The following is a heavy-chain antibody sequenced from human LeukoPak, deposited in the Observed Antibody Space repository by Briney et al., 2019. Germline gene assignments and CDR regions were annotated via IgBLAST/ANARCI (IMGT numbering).Heavy chain of an antibody. J-gene: IGHJ5*02. Sequence: PSETLSLTCTVSGGSISSYYWSWIRQPAGKGLEWIGRIYTSGSTNYNPSLKSRVTMSVDTSKNQFSLKLSSVTAADTAVYHCARDGPTYYYGSGSPRWFDPWGQGTLVTVSS. V-gene: IGHV4-4*07. CDR1: GGSISSYY. D-gene: IGHD3-10*01. CDR3: ARDGPTYYYGSGSPRWFDP. CDR2: IYTSGST.